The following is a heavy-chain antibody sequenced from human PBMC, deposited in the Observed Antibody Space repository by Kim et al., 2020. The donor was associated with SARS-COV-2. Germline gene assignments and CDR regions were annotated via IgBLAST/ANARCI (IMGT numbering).Heavy chain of an antibody. V-gene: IGHV5-51*01. J-gene: IGHJ4*02. CDR3: VRRAVATEEFDY. CDR1: GYSFTSYW. D-gene: IGHD5-12*01. Sequence: GESLKISCKGSGYSFTSYWIGWVRQMPGKGLEWMGIIYPGDSDTRYSPSFQGQVTISADKSISTAYLQWRSLKASDTAVYYCVRRAVATEEFDYWGQGTLVTVSS. CDR2: IYPGDSDT.